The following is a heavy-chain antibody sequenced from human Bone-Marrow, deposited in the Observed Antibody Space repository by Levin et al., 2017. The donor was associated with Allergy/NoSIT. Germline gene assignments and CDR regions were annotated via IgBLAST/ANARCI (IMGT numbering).Heavy chain of an antibody. CDR3: ARGPPMIVVVMWSFDI. CDR2: ISAYNGNT. CDR1: GYTFTSYG. D-gene: IGHD3-22*01. Sequence: GESLKISCKASGYTFTSYGISWVRQAPGQGLEWMGWISAYNGNTNYAQKLQGRVTMTTDTSTSTAYMELRSLRSDDTAVYYCARGPPMIVVVMWSFDIWGQGTMVTVSS. J-gene: IGHJ3*02. V-gene: IGHV1-18*01.